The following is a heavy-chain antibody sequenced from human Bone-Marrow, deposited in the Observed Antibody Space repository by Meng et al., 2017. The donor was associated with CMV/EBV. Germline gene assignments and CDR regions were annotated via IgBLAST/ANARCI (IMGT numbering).Heavy chain of an antibody. Sequence: GESLKISCVASGFTFSTYWMHWVRQAPGKGLVWVSRINSDGSSTSYADSVKGRFTISRDNAKNSLYLQMNSLRAEDTAVYYCAREGSGWSGALPYYYYGMDVWGQGTTVTVSS. J-gene: IGHJ6*02. V-gene: IGHV3-74*01. CDR1: GFTFSTYW. CDR2: INSDGSST. D-gene: IGHD3-3*01. CDR3: AREGSGWSGALPYYYYGMDV.